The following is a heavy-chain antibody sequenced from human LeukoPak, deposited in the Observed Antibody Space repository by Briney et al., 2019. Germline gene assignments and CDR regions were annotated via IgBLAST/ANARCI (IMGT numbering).Heavy chain of an antibody. J-gene: IGHJ4*02. CDR2: IKEDGTET. V-gene: IGHV3-7*03. CDR3: AKEGRSLQTY. CDR1: GFMFSSNW. Sequence: GGSLRLSWAASGFMFSSNWMSWVRLAPGKGLEWVANIKEDGTETYYVDSVKGRFTISRDNAKNSLYLQMNSLRVEDTAVYYCAKEGRSLQTYWGQGTLVTVSS. D-gene: IGHD5-24*01.